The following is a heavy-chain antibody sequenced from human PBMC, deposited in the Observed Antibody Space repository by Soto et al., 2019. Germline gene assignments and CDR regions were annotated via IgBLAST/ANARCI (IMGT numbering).Heavy chain of an antibody. Sequence: SETLSLTCTVSGGSISSYYWSWIRQPPGKGLEWIGYIYYSGSTNYNPSLKSRVTISVDTSKNQFSLKLSSVTAADTAVYYCARDSRAVSTMVNYYYGMDVWGQGTTVTVSS. V-gene: IGHV4-59*01. CDR3: ARDSRAVSTMVNYYYGMDV. D-gene: IGHD3-10*01. CDR1: GGSISSYY. J-gene: IGHJ6*02. CDR2: IYYSGST.